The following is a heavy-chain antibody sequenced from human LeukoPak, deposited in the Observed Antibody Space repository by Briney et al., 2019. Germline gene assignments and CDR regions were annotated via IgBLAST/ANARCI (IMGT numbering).Heavy chain of an antibody. Sequence: GGSLRLSCAASGFTFSSYWMSWVRQAPGKGLEWVANIKQDGSEKYYVDSVKGRFTISRDNAKNSLYLQMNSLRAEDTAVYYCARAPWGAAPLYYYYYMDVWGKGTTVTVSS. CDR2: IKQDGSEK. D-gene: IGHD6-6*01. CDR3: ARAPWGAAPLYYYYYMDV. J-gene: IGHJ6*03. V-gene: IGHV3-7*01. CDR1: GFTFSSYW.